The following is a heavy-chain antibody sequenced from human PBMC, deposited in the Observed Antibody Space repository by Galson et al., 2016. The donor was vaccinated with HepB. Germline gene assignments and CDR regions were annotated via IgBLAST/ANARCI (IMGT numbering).Heavy chain of an antibody. CDR1: GASVSDYY. Sequence: LSLTCAVSGASVSDYYWSWIRQPAGKGLEWVGRFHISGTTNYNPSLRSRVAMSVDTSANLFSLKLLSVTAADTAIYYCARVSPARDVWSREFYDHWGQGALVTVSS. D-gene: IGHD3-10*01. J-gene: IGHJ5*02. CDR2: FHISGTT. CDR3: ARVSPARDVWSREFYDH. V-gene: IGHV4-4*07.